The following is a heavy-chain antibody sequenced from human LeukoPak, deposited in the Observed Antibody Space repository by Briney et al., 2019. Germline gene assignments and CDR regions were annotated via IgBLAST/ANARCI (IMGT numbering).Heavy chain of an antibody. V-gene: IGHV4-61*02. D-gene: IGHD2-15*01. CDR2: IYTSGST. CDR3: AGSRYCSGGTCYATFDY. J-gene: IGHJ4*02. CDR1: GGSISSGSYY. Sequence: SETLSLTCTVSGGSISSGSYYWSWIRQPAGKGLEWIGRIYTSGSTNYNPSLKSRVTISVDTSKNQFSLKLSSVTAADTAVYYCAGSRYCSGGTCYATFDYWGQGTLVTVSS.